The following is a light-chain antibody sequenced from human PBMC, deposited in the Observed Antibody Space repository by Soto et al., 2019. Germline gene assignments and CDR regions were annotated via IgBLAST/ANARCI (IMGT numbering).Light chain of an antibody. CDR1: QSISDW. Sequence: DIQMTQSPSTLSASIGDRVTITCRASQSISDWLAWYQQKPGKAPKLLIYRASNLESGVPSRFSGSGSGTEFTLTISSLQPDDFVTYYCQQYNGYSRAFGQGTKVEIK. V-gene: IGKV1-5*03. CDR3: QQYNGYSRA. J-gene: IGKJ1*01. CDR2: RAS.